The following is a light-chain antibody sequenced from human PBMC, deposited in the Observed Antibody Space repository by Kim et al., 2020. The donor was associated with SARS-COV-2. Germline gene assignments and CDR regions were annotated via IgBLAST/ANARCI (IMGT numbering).Light chain of an antibody. CDR3: CSYTRSSTLV. J-gene: IGLJ2*01. V-gene: IGLV2-23*02. CDR2: EVT. Sequence: GHSITISCTGNSSDVGSYYLVSWYQQNPGRVPKLIIYEVTKRPSGVSNRFSGSKSGNTAYLTISGLQAEDEADYYCCSYTRSSTLVFGGGTQLTVL. CDR1: SSDVGSYYL.